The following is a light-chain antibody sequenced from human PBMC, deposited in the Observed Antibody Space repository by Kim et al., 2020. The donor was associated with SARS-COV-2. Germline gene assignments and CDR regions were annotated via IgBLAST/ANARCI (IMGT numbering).Light chain of an antibody. CDR3: QQRYNWPWT. V-gene: IGKV3-11*01. Sequence: LSPGERASFSCRASQSMRNYLAWYQQKPGQVPKVLINEASIRATGVPDRFSGSGSATDFTLTISSLESEDVAVYYCQQRYNWPWTFGQGTKVDIK. CDR2: EAS. CDR1: QSMRNY. J-gene: IGKJ1*01.